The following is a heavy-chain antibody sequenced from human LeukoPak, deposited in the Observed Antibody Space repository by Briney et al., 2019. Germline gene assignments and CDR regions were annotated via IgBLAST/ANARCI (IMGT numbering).Heavy chain of an antibody. CDR3: ARGYLYDYVWGSYRYTAFQH. CDR1: GYTFTSYG. D-gene: IGHD3-16*02. V-gene: IGHV1-18*01. J-gene: IGHJ1*01. CDR2: ISAYNGNT. Sequence: ASVKVSCKASGYTFTSYGIRWVRQAPGQGLEWMGWISAYNGNTNYAQKLQGRVTMTTDTSTSTAYMELRSLRSDDTAVYYCARGYLYDYVWGSYRYTAFQHWGQGTLVTVSS.